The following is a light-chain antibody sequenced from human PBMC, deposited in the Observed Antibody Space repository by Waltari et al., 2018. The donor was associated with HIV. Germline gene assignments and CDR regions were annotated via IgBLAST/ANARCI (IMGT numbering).Light chain of an antibody. V-gene: IGKV1-5*03. Sequence: DIHMTQSPPTLTASVGERVNITFRASQTVGDWLAWYQQKPGEVPSLLIYRATDVESGVPSRFSGSASGTDFTLAIDSLHPDDFATYYCHQYSDYLGSFGQGTRVELK. CDR2: RAT. CDR3: HQYSDYLGS. J-gene: IGKJ1*01. CDR1: QTVGDW.